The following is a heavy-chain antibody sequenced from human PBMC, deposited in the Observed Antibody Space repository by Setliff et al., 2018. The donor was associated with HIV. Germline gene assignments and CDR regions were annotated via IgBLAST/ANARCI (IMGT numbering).Heavy chain of an antibody. J-gene: IGHJ4*02. CDR2: IYYSGST. V-gene: IGHV4-39*01. CDR1: GGSISSNSYY. D-gene: IGHD6-13*01. Sequence: SETLSLTCTVSGGSISSNSYYWGWFRQPPGKGLEWIGSIYYSGSTYYTPSLKSRVTISVDTSQNQFSLKLNSVTAADTAVYYCARRGIAAAGSDSWGQGIPVTVSS. CDR3: ARRGIAAAGSDS.